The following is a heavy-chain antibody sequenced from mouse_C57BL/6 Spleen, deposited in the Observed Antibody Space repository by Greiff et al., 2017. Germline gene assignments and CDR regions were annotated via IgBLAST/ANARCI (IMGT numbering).Heavy chain of an antibody. V-gene: IGHV1-59*01. CDR1: GYTFTSYW. CDR3: ARGKPPYGSRDYFDY. J-gene: IGHJ2*01. D-gene: IGHD1-1*01. Sequence: QVQLQQPGAELVRPGTSVKLSCKASGYTFTSYWMHWVKQRPGQGLEWIGVIDPSDSYTNYNQKFKGKATLTVDTSSSTAYMQLSSLTSEDSAVYNCARGKPPYGSRDYFDYWGQGTTLTVSS. CDR2: IDPSDSYT.